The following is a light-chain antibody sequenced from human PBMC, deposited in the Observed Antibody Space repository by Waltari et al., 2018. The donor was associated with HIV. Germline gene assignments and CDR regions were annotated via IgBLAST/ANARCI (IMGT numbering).Light chain of an antibody. V-gene: IGLV2-8*01. Sequence: QSALTLPPSASGSPEQSVPISCTGTSSDVGVFDYVSWYHQQPPKAPKLVLYEVNRRPAGVPDRFSGSKSGNTASLTVSGLQPEDEGDYYCSSYKDANDVVFGGGTKLTVL. CDR1: SSDVGVFDY. J-gene: IGLJ2*01. CDR2: EVN. CDR3: SSYKDANDVV.